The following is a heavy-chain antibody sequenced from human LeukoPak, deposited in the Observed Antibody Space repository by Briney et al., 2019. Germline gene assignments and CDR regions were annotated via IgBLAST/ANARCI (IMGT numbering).Heavy chain of an antibody. V-gene: IGHV1-69*06. CDR3: ARDLAVAGTMVEFDY. CDR2: IIPIFGTA. Sequence: ASVKVSCKASGGTFSSYAISWVRQAPGQGLEWMGGIIPIFGTANYAQKFQGRVTITADKSTSTAYMELSSLRSEDTAVYYCARDLAVAGTMVEFDYWGQGTLVTVSS. J-gene: IGHJ4*02. D-gene: IGHD6-19*01. CDR1: GGTFSSYA.